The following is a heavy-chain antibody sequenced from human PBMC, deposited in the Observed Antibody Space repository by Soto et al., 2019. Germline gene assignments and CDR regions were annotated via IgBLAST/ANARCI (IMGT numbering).Heavy chain of an antibody. D-gene: IGHD2-8*02. J-gene: IGHJ6*02. CDR3: VRHECGALLGLVDV. Sequence: QVPLQESGPGLVKPSETLSLSCTVSGGSISSYYWSWIRQPPGKGLEWIGYVHDSWGSHYNHTLQSRFPLSLDTFKSHYSLKLTSATAADAAVYYGVRHECGALLGLVDVWGQGTTVTVSS. CDR2: VHDSWGS. CDR1: GGSISSYY. V-gene: IGHV4-59*08.